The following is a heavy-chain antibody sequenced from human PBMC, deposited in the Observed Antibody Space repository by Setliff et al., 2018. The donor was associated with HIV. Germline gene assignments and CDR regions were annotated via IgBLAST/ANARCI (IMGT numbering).Heavy chain of an antibody. D-gene: IGHD1-7*01. CDR3: ARADRYNWNYEDY. J-gene: IGHJ4*02. Sequence: GGSLRLSCAASGFTFRSYSMNWVRQTPGKGLEWVSYISSSSSTIYYADSVKGRFTISRDNSKNTLYLQMTSLRVEDTVLYYCARADRYNWNYEDYWGQGTLVTVS. V-gene: IGHV3-48*01. CDR2: ISSSSSTI. CDR1: GFTFRSYS.